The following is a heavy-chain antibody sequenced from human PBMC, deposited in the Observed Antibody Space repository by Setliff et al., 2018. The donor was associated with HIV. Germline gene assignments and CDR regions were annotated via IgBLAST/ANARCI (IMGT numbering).Heavy chain of an antibody. D-gene: IGHD3-10*01. CDR1: GGSNSGDY. CDR3: ARLVVTARGIRDAFDV. J-gene: IGHJ3*01. Sequence: SETLSLTCTVSGGSNSGDYWSWIRQPPGKGLEWIGYIYTSGTANYNPSLQSRVTISLDMSRNQVSLRLSSVTAADTAIYFCARLVVTARGIRDAFDVWGQGAMVTVSS. V-gene: IGHV4-4*09. CDR2: IYTSGTA.